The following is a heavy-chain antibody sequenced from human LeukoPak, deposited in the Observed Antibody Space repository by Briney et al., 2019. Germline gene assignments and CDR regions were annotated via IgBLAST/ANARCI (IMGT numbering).Heavy chain of an antibody. J-gene: IGHJ3*02. CDR3: ARGYCSSTSCYVFAFDI. Sequence: PGGSLRLSSAASGFTFSDYYMSWVRQAPGKGLEWVSYISSSSSYTNYADSVKGRFTISRDNAKNSLYLQMNSLRAEDTAVYYCARGYCSSTSCYVFAFDIWGQGTMVTVSS. CDR1: GFTFSDYY. CDR2: ISSSSSYT. V-gene: IGHV3-11*06. D-gene: IGHD2-2*01.